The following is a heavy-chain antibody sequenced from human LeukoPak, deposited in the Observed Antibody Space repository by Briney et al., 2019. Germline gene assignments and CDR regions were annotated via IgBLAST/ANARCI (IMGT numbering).Heavy chain of an antibody. CDR1: GFTFDDYA. V-gene: IGHV3-30*02. J-gene: IGHJ4*02. CDR2: IRYDGTDK. D-gene: IGHD3-10*01. CDR3: AKGKDYSLDY. Sequence: PGRSLRLSCAASGFTFDDYAMHWVRQAPGKGLEWVAFIRYDGTDKYYPDSVRGRFTTSRDNSKNTLYVQMNSLRPEDTAVYYCAKGKDYSLDYWGQGTLVTVSS.